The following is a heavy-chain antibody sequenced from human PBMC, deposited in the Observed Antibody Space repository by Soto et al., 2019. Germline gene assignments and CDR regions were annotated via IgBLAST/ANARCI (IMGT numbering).Heavy chain of an antibody. CDR3: ARGGGSSWSPLGYYYGMDV. D-gene: IGHD6-13*01. Sequence: PGESLKISCKGSGYSFTSYWISWVRQMPGKGLEWMGRIDPSDSYTNYSPSFQGHVTISADKSISTAYLQWSSLKASDTAMYYCARGGGSSWSPLGYYYGMDVWGRGTTVTVSS. V-gene: IGHV5-10-1*01. J-gene: IGHJ6*02. CDR2: IDPSDSYT. CDR1: GYSFTSYW.